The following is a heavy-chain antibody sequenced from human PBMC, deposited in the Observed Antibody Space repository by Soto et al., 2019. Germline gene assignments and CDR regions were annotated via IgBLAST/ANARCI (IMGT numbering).Heavy chain of an antibody. CDR1: GYTFTSYD. D-gene: IGHD4-17*01. CDR2: MNPNSGNT. CDR3: ARGVTTPRGYGTDV. V-gene: IGHV1-8*01. J-gene: IGHJ6*02. Sequence: ASVKVSCKASGYTFTSYDINWVRQATGQGLEWMGWMNPNSGNTGYAQKFQGRVTMTRNTSISTAYMELSSLRSEDTAVYYCARGVTTPRGYGTDVWGQGTTVTVSS.